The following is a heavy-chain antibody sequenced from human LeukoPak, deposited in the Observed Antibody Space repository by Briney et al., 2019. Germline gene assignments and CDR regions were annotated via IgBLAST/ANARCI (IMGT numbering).Heavy chain of an antibody. CDR2: IYYSGST. D-gene: IGHD2-2*01. J-gene: IGHJ4*02. CDR1: GGSISRYY. V-gene: IGHV4-59*01. Sequence: SETLSLTCTVSGGSISRYYWSWIRQPPGKGLEWIGYIYYSGSTNYNPSLKSRVTISVDTSKNQFSLKLSSVTAADTAVYYCARVGDIVVVPAAVYFDYWGQGTLVTVSS. CDR3: ARVGDIVVVPAAVYFDY.